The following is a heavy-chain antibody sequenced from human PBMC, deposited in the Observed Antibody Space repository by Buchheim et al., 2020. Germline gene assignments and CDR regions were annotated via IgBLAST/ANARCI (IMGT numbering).Heavy chain of an antibody. CDR2: ISYDGSDK. CDR3: ARDVDTSSHYSRFDP. V-gene: IGHV3-30*03. J-gene: IGHJ5*02. Sequence: QVQLVESGGGVVQPGRSLRLSCAASGFSFSTYDMPWVRQAPGKGLEWVALISYDGSDKYYADAVKGRFTISRDNSKNTLYLQMNSLRAEDTANYYCARDVDTSSHYSRFDPWGHGTL. D-gene: IGHD3-22*01. CDR1: GFSFSTYD.